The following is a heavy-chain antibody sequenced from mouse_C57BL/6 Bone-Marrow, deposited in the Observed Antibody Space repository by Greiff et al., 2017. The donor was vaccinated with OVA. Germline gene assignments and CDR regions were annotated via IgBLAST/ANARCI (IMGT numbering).Heavy chain of an antibody. CDR3: ARDLKANWDLAY. V-gene: IGHV5-4*01. J-gene: IGHJ3*01. Sequence: EVMLVESGGGLVKPGGSLKLSCAASGFTFSSYAMSWVRQTPEKRLEWVATISDGGSYTYYPDNVKGRFTISRDNAKNNLYLQMSHLKSEDTAMYYCARDLKANWDLAYWGQGTLVTVSA. CDR1: GFTFSSYA. CDR2: ISDGGSYT. D-gene: IGHD4-1*01.